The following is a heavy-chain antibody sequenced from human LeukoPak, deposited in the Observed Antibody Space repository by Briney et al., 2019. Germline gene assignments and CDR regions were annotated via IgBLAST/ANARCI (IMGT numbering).Heavy chain of an antibody. D-gene: IGHD6-19*01. V-gene: IGHV4-34*01. Sequence: SETLSLTCTVSGGSISSYYWSWIRQPPGKGLEWIGEINHSGSTNYNPSLKSRVTISVDTSKNQFSLKLSSVTAADTAVYYCAGSGWYISPNDYWGQGTLVTVSS. CDR3: AGSGWYISPNDY. CDR1: GGSISSYY. J-gene: IGHJ4*02. CDR2: INHSGST.